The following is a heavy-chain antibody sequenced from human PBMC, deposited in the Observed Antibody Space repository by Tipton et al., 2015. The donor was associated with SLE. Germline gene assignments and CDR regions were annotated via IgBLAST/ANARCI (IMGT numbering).Heavy chain of an antibody. CDR3: ARLRYQRLTGFFDY. V-gene: IGHV4-61*02. J-gene: IGHJ4*02. CDR2: IHASGGP. D-gene: IGHD7-27*01. CDR1: GVSIASSGYY. Sequence: TLSLTCTVSGVSIASSGYYWSCIRQPAGKGLEWIGRIHASGGPDYNSSLKSRLTISLDTSKNQFSLNLSSVTAADSAVYYCARLRYQRLTGFFDYWGQGALVTVSS.